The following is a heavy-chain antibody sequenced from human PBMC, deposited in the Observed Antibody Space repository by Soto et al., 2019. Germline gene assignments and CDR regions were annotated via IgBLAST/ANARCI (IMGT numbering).Heavy chain of an antibody. Sequence: EVQLVESGGGLVQPGGSLRLSCAASGFTFSSYDMHWVRQATGKGLEWVSAIGTAGDTYYPGSVKGRFTISRENAKNSLYLQMNSLRAGDTAVYYCARSNPVHLAYCGGDCYSHWYFDLWGRGTLVTVSS. CDR2: IGTAGDT. J-gene: IGHJ2*01. V-gene: IGHV3-13*01. CDR3: ARSNPVHLAYCGGDCYSHWYFDL. D-gene: IGHD2-21*02. CDR1: GFTFSSYD.